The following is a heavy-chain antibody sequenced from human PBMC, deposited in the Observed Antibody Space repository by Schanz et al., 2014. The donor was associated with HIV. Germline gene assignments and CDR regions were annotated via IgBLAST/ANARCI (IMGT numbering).Heavy chain of an antibody. CDR2: INPNSGGT. D-gene: IGHD6-19*01. CDR1: GYTFTSYS. J-gene: IGHJ4*02. Sequence: QVQLVQSGAEVKKPGASVKVSCKASGYTFTSYSISWVRQAPGQGLEWMGWINPNSGGTNYAQKFQGRVTMTRDTSVNTAYMDLSRLRSDDTAVYYCAKLILGLAGVDYWGQGTLVTVSS. CDR3: AKLILGLAGVDY. V-gene: IGHV1-2*02.